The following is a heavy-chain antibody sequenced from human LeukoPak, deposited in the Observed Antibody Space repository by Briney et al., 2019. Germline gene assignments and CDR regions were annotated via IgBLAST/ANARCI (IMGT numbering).Heavy chain of an antibody. Sequence: GGSLRLSCAASGFTFSSYWMSWVRQAPGKGLELVANIKQDGSEKYYVDSVKGRLTISRDNAKNSLNLQMNSLRAEDTAVYYCARGGIDGWFFDYWGQGTLVTVSS. J-gene: IGHJ4*02. V-gene: IGHV3-7*01. CDR1: GFTFSSYW. D-gene: IGHD6-19*01. CDR3: ARGGIDGWFFDY. CDR2: IKQDGSEK.